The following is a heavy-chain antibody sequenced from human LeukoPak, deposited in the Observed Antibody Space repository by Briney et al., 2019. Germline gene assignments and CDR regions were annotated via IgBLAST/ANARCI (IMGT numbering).Heavy chain of an antibody. CDR1: GGSLTDGDYY. J-gene: IGHJ6*02. V-gene: IGHV4-61*08. D-gene: IGHD1-26*01. CDR3: VRILGRYQEGMDV. Sequence: SETLSLTRTVSGGSLTDGDYYWGWVHQPPGTGLQWIATTYEGASLKSRVTISLDTSKNQFFLRLTSVTAADTAVYYCVRILGRYQEGMDVWGPGITVTVSS. CDR2: T.